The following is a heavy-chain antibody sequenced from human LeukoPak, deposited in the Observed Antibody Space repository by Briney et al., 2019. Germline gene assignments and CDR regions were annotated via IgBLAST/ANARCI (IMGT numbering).Heavy chain of an antibody. Sequence: SETLSLTCTVSGGSISSSIYYWGWIRRPPGKGLEWIGSIHHSGSTYYKLSLKSRVNISVDTSKNQFALKQISVTAADTAVYYCATCRLGAATFDYWGQGTLVTVSS. J-gene: IGHJ4*02. CDR1: GGSISSSIYY. CDR3: ATCRLGAATFDY. D-gene: IGHD6-13*01. V-gene: IGHV4-39*01. CDR2: IHHSGST.